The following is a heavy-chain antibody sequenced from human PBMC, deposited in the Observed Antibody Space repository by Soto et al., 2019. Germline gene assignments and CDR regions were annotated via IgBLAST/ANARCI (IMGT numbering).Heavy chain of an antibody. D-gene: IGHD3-22*01. V-gene: IGHV4-4*02. CDR3: ASSYYYDSSGYYPFDY. CDR1: GGSISSSNW. Sequence: PSETLSLTCAVSGGSISSSNWWSWVRQPPGKGLEWIGEIYHSGSTNYNPSLKSRVTISVDKSKNQFSLKLSSVTAADTAVYYCASSYYYDSSGYYPFDYWGQGTLVTVSS. CDR2: IYHSGST. J-gene: IGHJ4*02.